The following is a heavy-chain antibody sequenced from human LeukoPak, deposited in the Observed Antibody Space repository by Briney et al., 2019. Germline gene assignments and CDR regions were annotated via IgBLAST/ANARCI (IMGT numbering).Heavy chain of an antibody. J-gene: IGHJ5*02. CDR1: GGSFSGYY. Sequence: SETLSLTCAVYGGSFSGYYWSWIRQPPGKGLEWIGEINHSGSTNYNPSLKSRVTISVDTSKNQFSLKLSSVTAADTAVYYCARRKLLWFGGGHNWFDPWGQGTLVTVSS. V-gene: IGHV4-34*01. CDR3: ARRKLLWFGGGHNWFDP. CDR2: INHSGST. D-gene: IGHD3-10*01.